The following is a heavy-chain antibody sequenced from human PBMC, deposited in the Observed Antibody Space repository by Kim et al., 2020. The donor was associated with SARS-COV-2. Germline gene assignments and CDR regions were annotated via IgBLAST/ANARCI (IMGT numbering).Heavy chain of an antibody. Sequence: ADAHNGRFTSSRDNAKSSLYLQMNALTAEDTAVYYCARGGPAAAYYYGMAVWGQGTTVTVSS. CDR3: ARGGPAAAYYYGMAV. J-gene: IGHJ6*02. V-gene: IGHV3-11*06. D-gene: IGHD2-2*01.